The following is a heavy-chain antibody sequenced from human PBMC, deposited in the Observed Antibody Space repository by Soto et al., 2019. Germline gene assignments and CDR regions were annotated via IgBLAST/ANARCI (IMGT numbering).Heavy chain of an antibody. V-gene: IGHV4-30-2*01. D-gene: IGHD1-1*01. CDR3: ARAPAQLYGMDV. CDR1: GGSISSGGYS. J-gene: IGHJ6*02. Sequence: SETLSLTCAVSGGSISSGGYSWIWIRHPPGKGLEWIGYIYHSGSTYYNPSLKSRVTISVDRSKNQFSLKLSPVTAADTAVYYCARAPAQLYGMDVWGQGTTVTVSS. CDR2: IYHSGST.